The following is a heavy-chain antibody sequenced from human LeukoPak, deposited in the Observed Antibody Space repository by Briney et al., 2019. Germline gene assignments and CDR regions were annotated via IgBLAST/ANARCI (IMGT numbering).Heavy chain of an antibody. J-gene: IGHJ4*02. CDR2: IYYSGST. D-gene: IGHD5-18*01. CDR1: GGSISSSSYY. CDR3: ARLKRIQLWLGFDY. Sequence: PSETLSLTCTVSGGSISSSSYYWGWIRQPPGKGLEWIGSIYYSGSTYYNPSLMSRVTISVDTSKNQFSLKLSSVTAADTAVYYWARLKRIQLWLGFDYWARGPRAPVPS. V-gene: IGHV4-39*01.